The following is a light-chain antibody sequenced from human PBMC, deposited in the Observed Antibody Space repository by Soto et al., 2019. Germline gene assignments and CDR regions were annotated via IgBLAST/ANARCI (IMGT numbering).Light chain of an antibody. CDR3: SSYTSGRDVYV. CDR2: EVS. V-gene: IGLV2-8*01. Sequence: QSVLTQPPSASGSPGQSVTISCTGTSSDVGGYNYVSWYQQHPGKAPKLMIYEVSKRPSGVPDRFSGSKSGDTASLTISGLQADDEADYYCSSYTSGRDVYVFGGGTKVTVL. CDR1: SSDVGGYNY. J-gene: IGLJ1*01.